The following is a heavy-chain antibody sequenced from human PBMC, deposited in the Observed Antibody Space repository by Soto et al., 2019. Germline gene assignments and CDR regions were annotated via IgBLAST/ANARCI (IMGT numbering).Heavy chain of an antibody. D-gene: IGHD6-6*01. Sequence: QVQLVQSGAEVKKPGASVKVSCKASGYTFTSYAMHWVRQAPGQRLEWMGWINAGNGNTKYSQKFQGRVTITRDTYASTAYMELSSLRSEDTAVYYCARVSSIAARPPDYYYGMDVWGQGTTVTVSS. V-gene: IGHV1-3*01. CDR2: INAGNGNT. J-gene: IGHJ6*02. CDR1: GYTFTSYA. CDR3: ARVSSIAARPPDYYYGMDV.